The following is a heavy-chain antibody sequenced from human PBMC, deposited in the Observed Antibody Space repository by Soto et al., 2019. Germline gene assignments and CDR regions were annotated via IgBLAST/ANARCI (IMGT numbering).Heavy chain of an antibody. CDR3: ARAGTTVTSHGGYYYYGMDV. V-gene: IGHV1-2*04. D-gene: IGHD4-17*01. J-gene: IGHJ6*02. Sequence: QVQLVQSGAEVKKPGASVKVSCKASGYTFTGYYMHWVRQAPGQGLEWMGWINPNSGGTNYAQKFQGWVTMTRDTSISTAYMELSRLRSDDTAVYYCARAGTTVTSHGGYYYYGMDVWGQGTTVTVSS. CDR2: INPNSGGT. CDR1: GYTFTGYY.